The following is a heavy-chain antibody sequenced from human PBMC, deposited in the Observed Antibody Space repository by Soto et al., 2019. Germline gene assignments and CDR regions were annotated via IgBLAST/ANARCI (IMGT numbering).Heavy chain of an antibody. V-gene: IGHV4-59*01. CDR3: ARDGYDGSGSPYPAY. CDR1: GGSMSEYF. J-gene: IGHJ4*02. CDR2: IYYLGST. Sequence: SESLSLTCSVSGGSMSEYFWSWIRQSPGKGLEWIGYIYYLGSTDYNPSLKSRVTISVDTSKRQFSLRLTSVTAADTAVYYCARDGYDGSGSPYPAYWGPGTQVTVSS. D-gene: IGHD3-10*01.